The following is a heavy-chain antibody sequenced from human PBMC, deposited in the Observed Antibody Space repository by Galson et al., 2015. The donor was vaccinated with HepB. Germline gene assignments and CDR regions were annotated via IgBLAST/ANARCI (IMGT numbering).Heavy chain of an antibody. CDR2: ISYDGSNK. D-gene: IGHD7-27*01. J-gene: IGHJ6*02. Sequence: SLRLSCAASGFTFSSYGMHWVRQAPGKGLEWVAVISYDGSNKYYADSVKGRFTISRDNSKNTLYLQMNSLRAEDTAVYYCAKDRRRTGYYYGMDVWGQGTTVTVSS. CDR1: GFTFSSYG. V-gene: IGHV3-30*18. CDR3: AKDRRRTGYYYGMDV.